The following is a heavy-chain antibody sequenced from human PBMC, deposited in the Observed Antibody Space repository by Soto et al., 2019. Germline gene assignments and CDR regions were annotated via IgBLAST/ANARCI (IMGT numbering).Heavy chain of an antibody. CDR2: INGYTGNT. CDR3: ARSWVTRKGAIDD. D-gene: IGHD3-16*01. V-gene: IGHV1-18*01. Sequence: QVQLVQSGAEVKKPGASVKVSCKASGYTFTSYGLSWVRQAPGQGLEWMGWINGYTGNTNYAQKFQGRVTMTTDTSTNTPYLELCTLISDDTGVYYWARSWVTRKGAIDDGGQGTTVTVYS. CDR1: GYTFTSYG. J-gene: IGHJ6*02.